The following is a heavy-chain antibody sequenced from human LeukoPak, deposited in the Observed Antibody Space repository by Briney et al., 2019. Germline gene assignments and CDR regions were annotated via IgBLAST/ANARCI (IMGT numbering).Heavy chain of an antibody. Sequence: SETLSVTCAVSGGSISSTIYYWGWTRQPPGKALEWIASMHYSGNTYFNPSLKSRVTISVDTSKNQFSLRLSSVTAADTAVYYCARSCGTTSCSDGDWFDPWGQGTLVTVSS. CDR2: MHYSGNT. D-gene: IGHD2-2*01. V-gene: IGHV4-39*01. J-gene: IGHJ5*02. CDR3: ARSCGTTSCSDGDWFDP. CDR1: GGSISSTIYY.